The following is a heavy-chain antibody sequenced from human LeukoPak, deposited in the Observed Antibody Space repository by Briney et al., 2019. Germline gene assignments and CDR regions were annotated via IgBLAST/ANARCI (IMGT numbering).Heavy chain of an antibody. Sequence: GGSLRLSCAASGFTFSSYSMNWVRQAPGKGLEWVSSISSNSSYIYYADSVKGRFTISRDIAKNSLYPQMNSLRAEDTAVYYCANSRAVWHSLDYWGQGTLVTVSS. CDR3: ANSRAVWHSLDY. J-gene: IGHJ4*02. V-gene: IGHV3-21*04. CDR2: ISSNSSYI. CDR1: GFTFSSYS. D-gene: IGHD2-15*01.